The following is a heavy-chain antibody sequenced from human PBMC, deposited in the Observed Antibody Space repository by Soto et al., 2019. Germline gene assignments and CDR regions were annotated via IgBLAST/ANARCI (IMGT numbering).Heavy chain of an antibody. Sequence: GGSLRLSCAASEFTFSNYWMYWVRQAPGKGLVWVSRINSDGSTTSYADSVKGRFTISRDNAKNTLYLQMNSLRVEDTAVYYCARSPSSGSYYFDYWGQGILVTLS. CDR3: ARSPSSGSYYFDY. V-gene: IGHV3-74*01. D-gene: IGHD6-19*01. CDR2: INSDGSTT. J-gene: IGHJ4*02. CDR1: EFTFSNYW.